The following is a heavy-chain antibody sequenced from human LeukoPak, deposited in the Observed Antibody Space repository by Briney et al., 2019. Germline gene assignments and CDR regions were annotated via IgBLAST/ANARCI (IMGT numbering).Heavy chain of an antibody. D-gene: IGHD3-16*01. J-gene: IGHJ4*02. V-gene: IGHV3-33*01. CDR2: IWYDGSNK. Sequence: PGRSLRLSCAASGFTFSSYGMHWVRQAPGKGLEWVAVIWYDGSNKYYADSVKGRFTISRDNSKNTLYLQMNSLRAEDTAVYYCARGFLYDYVWGSFDYWGQGTLVTVSS. CDR3: ARGFLYDYVWGSFDY. CDR1: GFTFSSYG.